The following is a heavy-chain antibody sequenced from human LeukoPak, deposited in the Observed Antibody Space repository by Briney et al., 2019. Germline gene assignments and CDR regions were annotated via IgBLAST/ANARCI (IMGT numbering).Heavy chain of an antibody. CDR1: GGSFSGYY. V-gene: IGHV4-34*01. D-gene: IGHD6-19*01. J-gene: IGHJ4*02. Sequence: SETLSLTCAVYGGSFSGYYWSWIRQPPGKGLEWIGEINHSGSANYNPSLKSRVTISVDTSKNQFSLKLSSVTAADTAVYYCARVQLAVAGKPFDYWGQGTLVTVSS. CDR2: INHSGSA. CDR3: ARVQLAVAGKPFDY.